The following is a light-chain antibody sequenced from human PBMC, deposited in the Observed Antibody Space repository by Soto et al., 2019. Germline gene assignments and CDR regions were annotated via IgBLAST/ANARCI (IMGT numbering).Light chain of an antibody. J-gene: IGKJ3*01. Sequence: EIVMTQSPATLSVSPGERATLSCSASQNIVNNLAWYQQRPGQGPWLLIYGASTRAIGVPARFSGSGSGTEFTLTISSLQSEDFALSYCQQYYDWPLTFGPGTKLDSK. CDR2: GAS. CDR3: QQYYDWPLT. CDR1: QNIVNN. V-gene: IGKV3-15*01.